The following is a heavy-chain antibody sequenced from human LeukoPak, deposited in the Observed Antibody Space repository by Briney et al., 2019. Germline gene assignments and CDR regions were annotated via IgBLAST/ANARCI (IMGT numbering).Heavy chain of an antibody. CDR2: IKGDGSAK. D-gene: IGHD5-18*01. V-gene: IGHV3-7*01. J-gene: IGHJ3*02. CDR1: GFAFSDSW. Sequence: GGSLRLSCAASGFAFSDSWMTWIRQAPGRGLEWVAFIKGDGSAKKYVDSVKGRFTISRDNAKNSLFLQMNSPRAEDTAVYYCARDRGWIQHDIWGQGTMVTVSS. CDR3: ARDRGWIQHDI.